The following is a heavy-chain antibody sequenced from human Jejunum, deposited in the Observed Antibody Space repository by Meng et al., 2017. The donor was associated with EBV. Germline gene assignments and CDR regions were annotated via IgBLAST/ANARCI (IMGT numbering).Heavy chain of an antibody. D-gene: IGHD1-7*01. CDR3: ATGHYNWKYPDY. CDR2: VDPEDGET. V-gene: IGHV1-69-2*01. J-gene: IGHJ4*01. Sequence: EEKLGQSGAEVKKPGATVKISCKVSGYMFTDYYIHWVQQAPGKGLEWMGLVDPEDGETMYAEKFQGRVTITADTSTDTAYMELSSLRSEDTAVYFCATGHYNWKYPDYWGHGTLVTVSS. CDR1: GYMFTDYY.